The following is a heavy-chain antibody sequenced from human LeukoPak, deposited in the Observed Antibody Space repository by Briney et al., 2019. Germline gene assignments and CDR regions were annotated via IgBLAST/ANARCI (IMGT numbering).Heavy chain of an antibody. CDR2: INTNTGNP. CDR1: GYTFTSYA. D-gene: IGHD6-19*01. Sequence: ASVKVSCKASGYTFTSYAMNWVRQAPGQGLEWMGWINTNTGNPTYAQGFTGRFVFSLDTSVSTAYLQISSLKAEDTAVYYCARDLGIAVAGTPGRGLRGDYWGQGTLVTVSP. CDR3: ARDLGIAVAGTPGRGLRGDY. J-gene: IGHJ4*02. V-gene: IGHV7-4-1*02.